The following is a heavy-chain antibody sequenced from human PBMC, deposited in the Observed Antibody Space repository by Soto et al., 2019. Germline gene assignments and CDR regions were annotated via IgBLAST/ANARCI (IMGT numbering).Heavy chain of an antibody. CDR2: ISGSGTTI. J-gene: IGHJ4*02. Sequence: QVQLVESGGSLVKPGGSLRLSCATSGFTFSDYYMSWFRQTPGKGLEWVSYISGSGTTIHYTDSVKGRFAISRDNAKNSLYLQMNSLRADDTAVYYCARDGCNAGSCYQGIDYWGQGTLVTVSS. CDR1: GFTFSDYY. CDR3: ARDGCNAGSCYQGIDY. D-gene: IGHD2-15*01. V-gene: IGHV3-11*01.